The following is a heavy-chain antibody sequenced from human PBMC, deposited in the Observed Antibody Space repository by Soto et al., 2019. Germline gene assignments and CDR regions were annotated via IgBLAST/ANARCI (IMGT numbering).Heavy chain of an antibody. V-gene: IGHV3-23*01. CDR3: ARYGSASNQGWFDP. D-gene: IGHD3-10*01. CDR2: ISGIGTTT. Sequence: QTGGSLSLSCAASGFAFSGYAINWVRQAPGKGLEWVSIISGIGTTTKYSDSVKGRFTISRDNSKNQFSLKLNSVTAADAAVYYCARYGSASNQGWFDPWGQGTLVTVSS. J-gene: IGHJ5*02. CDR1: GFAFSGYA.